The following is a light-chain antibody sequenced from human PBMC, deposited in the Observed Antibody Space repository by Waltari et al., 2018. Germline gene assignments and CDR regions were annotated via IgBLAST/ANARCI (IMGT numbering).Light chain of an antibody. J-gene: IGKJ5*01. V-gene: IGKV1-13*02. CDR3: QQFNSYPRPLWIT. CDR2: DAS. CDR1: QGISSA. Sequence: AIQLTQSPSSLSASVGDRVTITCRASQGISSALAWYQQNPGKAPKLLIYDASSLESGVPSRFSGSGSGTDFTLTISSLQPEDFATYYCQQFNSYPRPLWITFGQGTRLEIK.